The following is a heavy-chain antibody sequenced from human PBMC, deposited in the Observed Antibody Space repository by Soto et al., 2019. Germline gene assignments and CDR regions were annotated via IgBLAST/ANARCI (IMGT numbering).Heavy chain of an antibody. CDR1: GGSISSSSYY. J-gene: IGHJ6*03. V-gene: IGHV4-39*01. D-gene: IGHD6-13*01. Sequence: SETLSLTCTVSGGSISSSSYYWGWIRQPPGKGLEWIGSIYYSGSTYYNPSLKSRVTISVDTSKNQFSLKLSSVTAADTAVYYCARLGYSSSWSHYYYMDVWGKGTTVTVSS. CDR3: ARLGYSSSWSHYYYMDV. CDR2: IYYSGST.